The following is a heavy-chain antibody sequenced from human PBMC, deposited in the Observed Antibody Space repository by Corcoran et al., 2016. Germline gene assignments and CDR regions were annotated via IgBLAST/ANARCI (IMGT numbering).Heavy chain of an antibody. CDR2: IKSKTDGGTT. CDR3: TTAVVVVAAMRDY. Sequence: EVQRVESGGGLVKPGGSLRLSCAASGFTFSNAWMSWVRQAPGKGREWVGRIKSKTDGGTTDYAAPVKGRFTIARDDSKNTLYLQMNSLKTEDTAVYYCTTAVVVVAAMRDYWGQGTLVTVSS. D-gene: IGHD2-15*01. CDR1: GFTFSNAW. J-gene: IGHJ4*02. V-gene: IGHV3-15*01.